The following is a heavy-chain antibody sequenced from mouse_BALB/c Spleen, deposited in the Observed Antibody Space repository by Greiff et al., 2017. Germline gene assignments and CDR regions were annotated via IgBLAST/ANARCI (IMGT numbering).Heavy chain of an antibody. J-gene: IGHJ3*01. V-gene: IGHV2-9*02. CDR1: GFSLTSYG. CDR3: ARKAYYGKSLFAY. D-gene: IGHD2-10*01. CDR2: IWAGGST. Sequence: VKLVESGPGLVAPSQSLSITCTVSGFSLTSYGVHWVRQPPGKGLEWLGVIWAGGSTNYNSALMSRLSISKDNSKSQVFLKMNSLQTDDTAMYYCARKAYYGKSLFAYWGQGTLVTVSA.